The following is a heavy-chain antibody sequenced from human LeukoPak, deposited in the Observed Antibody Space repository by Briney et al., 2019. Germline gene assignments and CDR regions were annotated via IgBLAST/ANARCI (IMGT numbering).Heavy chain of an antibody. CDR1: GGSFSGYY. CDR2: INHSGST. D-gene: IGHD3-3*01. CDR3: ARAPYYDFWSGYYTRYFDY. Sequence: PSETLSLTCAVYGGSFSGYYWSWIRQPPGKGLEWIGEINHSGSTNYNPSLKSRVTISVDTSKNQFSLKLSSVTAADTAVYYCARAPYYDFWSGYYTRYFDYWGQGTLVTVSS. J-gene: IGHJ4*02. V-gene: IGHV4-34*01.